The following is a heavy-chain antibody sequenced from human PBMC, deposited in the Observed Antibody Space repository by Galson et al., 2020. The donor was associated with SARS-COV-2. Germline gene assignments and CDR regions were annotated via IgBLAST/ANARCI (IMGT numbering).Heavy chain of an antibody. CDR1: GFTFSSYG. CDR3: ARAQGSSGSYSGKYNWFDP. V-gene: IGHV3-33*01. J-gene: IGHJ5*02. D-gene: IGHD3-10*01. Sequence: TGGSLRLSCAASGFTFSSYGMHWVRQAPGKGLEWVAVIWYDGSNKYYADSVKGRFTISRDNSKNTLYLQMNSLRAEDTAVYYCARAQGSSGSYSGKYNWFDPWGQGTLVTVSS. CDR2: IWYDGSNK.